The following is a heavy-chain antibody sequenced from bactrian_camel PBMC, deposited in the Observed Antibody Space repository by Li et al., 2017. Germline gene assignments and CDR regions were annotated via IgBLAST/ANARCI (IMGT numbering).Heavy chain of an antibody. J-gene: IGHJ4*01. CDR1: GFTFSSYY. CDR3: SLAHQYGGTWFAATNY. CDR2: IRYTGGYT. D-gene: IGHD2*01. V-gene: IGHV3S25*01. Sequence: VQPGESLRLSCAAFGFTFSSYYMNWVRQTPGKGLEWVSGIRYTGGYTTYADSVKGRFTISQDNAKNTVYLQMNSLKPEDTAVYYCSLAHQYGGTWFAATNYWGQGTQVTVS.